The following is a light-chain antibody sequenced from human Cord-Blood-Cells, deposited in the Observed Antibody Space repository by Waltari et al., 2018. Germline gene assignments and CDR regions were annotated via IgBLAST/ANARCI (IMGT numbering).Light chain of an antibody. J-gene: IGKJ1*01. CDR1: QGISSY. V-gene: IGKV1-8*01. Sequence: AIRITQSPSSLSASQGDRVTITCRASQGISSYLSWYQQKPGKAPKLLIYAASTLQSWVPSRFSGSGSRTDFTLTSSCLQSEDFATYYFQQYYSYPQTFGQGTKVEIK. CDR2: AAS. CDR3: QQYYSYPQT.